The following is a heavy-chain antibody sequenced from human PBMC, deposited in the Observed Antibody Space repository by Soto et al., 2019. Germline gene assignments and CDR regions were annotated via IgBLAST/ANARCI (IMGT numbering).Heavy chain of an antibody. V-gene: IGHV4-39*01. D-gene: IGHD3-16*01. J-gene: IGHJ6*02. Sequence: PPQTMSPTCPLYTRSPSSRSHYWDWLRHTPGKGLEWIGSIYYSGYTYYNPSLKSRVTISVDTSKNQFSLKLSSVTAADTAVYYCARHNGPLYVGYYYDMDVWGQGTTVT. CDR1: TRSPSSRSHY. CDR2: IYYSGYT. CDR3: ARHNGPLYVGYYYDMDV.